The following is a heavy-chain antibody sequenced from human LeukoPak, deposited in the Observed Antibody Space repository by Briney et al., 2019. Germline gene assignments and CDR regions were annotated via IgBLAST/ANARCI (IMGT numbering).Heavy chain of an antibody. J-gene: IGHJ5*02. CDR3: ARVSSMIYPWFDP. V-gene: IGHV4-34*01. D-gene: IGHD3-22*01. CDR2: INHSGST. Sequence: SETLSLTCAVYGGSFSGYYWSWIRQPPGKGLEWIGEINHSGSTNYNPSLKSRVTISVDTSKNQFSLKLSSVTAADTAVYYCARVSSMIYPWFDPWGQGTLVTVSS. CDR1: GGSFSGYY.